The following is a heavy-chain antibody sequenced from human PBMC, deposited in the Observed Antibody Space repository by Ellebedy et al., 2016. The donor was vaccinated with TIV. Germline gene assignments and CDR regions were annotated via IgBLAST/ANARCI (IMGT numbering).Heavy chain of an antibody. V-gene: IGHV4-59*12. CDR2: IYYSGST. CDR3: ARGGGYYGSGSYIRLSNWFDP. CDR1: GGSISSYY. J-gene: IGHJ5*02. Sequence: GSLRLSXTVSGGSISSYYWSWIRQPPGKGLEWIGYIYYSGSTNYNPSLKSRVTISVDTSKNQFSLKLSSVTAADTAVYYCARGGGYYGSGSYIRLSNWFDPWGQGTLVTVSS. D-gene: IGHD3-10*01.